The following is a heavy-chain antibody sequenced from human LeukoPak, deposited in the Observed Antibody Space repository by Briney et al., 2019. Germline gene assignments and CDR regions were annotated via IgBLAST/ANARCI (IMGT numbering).Heavy chain of an antibody. D-gene: IGHD3-9*01. J-gene: IGHJ6*03. V-gene: IGHV3-73*01. CDR1: GFTFSGSA. CDR3: TSRYFDWSRYMDV. Sequence: QAGGSLRLSCAASGFTFSGSAMHWVRQASGKGLEWVGRIRSKANSYAPAYAASVKGRFTISRDDSKNTADLQMNSLKTEDTAVYYCTSRYFDWSRYMDVWGKGTTVTVSS. CDR2: IRSKANSYAP.